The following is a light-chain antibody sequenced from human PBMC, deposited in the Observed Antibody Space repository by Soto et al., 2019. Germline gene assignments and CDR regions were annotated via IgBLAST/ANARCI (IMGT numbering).Light chain of an antibody. CDR2: KVS. J-gene: IGKJ1*01. CDR1: QSLVSSDGNTY. V-gene: IGKV2-30*01. Sequence: DGVMTQSPLSLPVTLGQPASSSCRSSQSLVSSDGNTYLNWFQQRPGQSPRGPIYKVSNRDSGVPARFSVSGSCTDFTLTISRLEAEDVEVYYCVQGTHWPRTFGQGTKVEIK. CDR3: VQGTHWPRT.